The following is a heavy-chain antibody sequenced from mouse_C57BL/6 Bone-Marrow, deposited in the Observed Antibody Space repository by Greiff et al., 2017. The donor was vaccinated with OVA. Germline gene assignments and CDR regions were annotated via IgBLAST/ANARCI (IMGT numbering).Heavy chain of an antibody. CDR3: AGWEFAY. D-gene: IGHD4-1*01. CDR2: IYPADGYT. CDR1: GYTFTSYW. Sequence: VQLQQPGAELVKPGASVKLSCKASGYTFTSYWIQWVKQRPGQGLEWIGEIYPADGYTNYNEKFKGKATVTVDTSSRTANMQLSSLTSEDSAVYYCAGWEFAYWGQGTLVTVSA. J-gene: IGHJ3*01. V-gene: IGHV1-50*01.